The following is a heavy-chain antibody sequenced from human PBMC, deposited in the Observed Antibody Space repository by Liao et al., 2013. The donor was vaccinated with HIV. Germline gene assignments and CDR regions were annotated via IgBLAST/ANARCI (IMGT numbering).Heavy chain of an antibody. V-gene: IGHV4-34*01. D-gene: IGHD3-16*01. J-gene: IGHJ6*03. CDR1: GGSFSGYY. Sequence: QVQLQQWGAGLLKPSETLSLTCAVYGGSFSGYYWSWIRQPPGKGLEWIGEINHSGSTNYNPSLKSRVTISVDTSKNQFSLKLSSVTAADTAVYYCARFGYGVAPYYYNMDVWGKGTTVTVSS. CDR2: INHSGST. CDR3: ARFGYGVAPYYYNMDV.